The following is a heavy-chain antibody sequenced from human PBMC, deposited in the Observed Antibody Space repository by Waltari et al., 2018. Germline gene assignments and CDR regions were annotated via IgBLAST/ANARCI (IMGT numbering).Heavy chain of an antibody. V-gene: IGHV4-38-2*02. CDR3: AREGCSGGSCYLPGSNWFDP. Sequence: QVQLQESGPGLVKPSETLSLTCAVSGYSISSGYYWGWIRQPPGTGLEWIGSIYHSGSTYYNPSLKSRVTISVDTSKNQFSLKLSSVTAADTAVYYCAREGCSGGSCYLPGSNWFDPWGQGTLVTVSS. CDR2: IYHSGST. J-gene: IGHJ5*02. CDR1: GYSISSGYY. D-gene: IGHD2-15*01.